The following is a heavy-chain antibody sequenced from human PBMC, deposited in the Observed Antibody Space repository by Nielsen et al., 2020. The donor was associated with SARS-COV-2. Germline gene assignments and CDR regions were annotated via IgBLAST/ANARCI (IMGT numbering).Heavy chain of an antibody. CDR3: ARGKRPDVNSVYYYHGMDV. J-gene: IGHJ6*02. CDR2: IIPIFGTT. D-gene: IGHD2-2*01. Sequence: WVRQAPGQGLEWLGGIIPIFGTTIDAQKFQGRVTLTADKSTSTAYMELRSLTSDDTAVYYCARGKRPDVNSVYYYHGMDVWGQGTTVTVSS. V-gene: IGHV1-69*06.